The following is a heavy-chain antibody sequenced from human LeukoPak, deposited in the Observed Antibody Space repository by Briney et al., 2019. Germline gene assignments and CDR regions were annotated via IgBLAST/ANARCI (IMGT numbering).Heavy chain of an antibody. Sequence: ASVKVSCKASGYTFTSYAISWVRQAPGQGLEWMGWISGYNGNTNYAQKLQGRVTITADKSTSTAYMELSSLRSEDTAVYYCARGIAVAGTADDAFDIWGQGTMVTVSS. CDR3: ARGIAVAGTADDAFDI. CDR1: GYTFTSYA. V-gene: IGHV1-18*01. CDR2: ISGYNGNT. J-gene: IGHJ3*02. D-gene: IGHD6-19*01.